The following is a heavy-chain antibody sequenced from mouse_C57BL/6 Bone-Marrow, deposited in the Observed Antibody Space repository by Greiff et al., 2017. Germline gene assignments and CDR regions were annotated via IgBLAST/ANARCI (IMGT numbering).Heavy chain of an antibody. CDR1: GYTFTDYY. CDR3: ASLLRGY. CDR2: INPNNGGT. Sequence: EVQLQQSGPELVKPGASVKISCKASGYTFTDYYMNWVKQSHGKSLEWIGDINPNNGGTSYNQKFKGKATLTVDKSSSTAYMELRSLTSEDSAVYYCASLLRGYWGQGTTLTVSS. J-gene: IGHJ2*01. V-gene: IGHV1-26*01. D-gene: IGHD1-2*01.